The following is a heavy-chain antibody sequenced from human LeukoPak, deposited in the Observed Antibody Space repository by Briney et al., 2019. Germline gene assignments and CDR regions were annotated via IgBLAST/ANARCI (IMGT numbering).Heavy chain of an antibody. J-gene: IGHJ3*02. CDR1: GFTFSSFE. Sequence: GGSLRLSCAASGFTFSSFEMNWVRQAPGKGLEWVSYISSSGSSIYYADSVKGRFTILRDNAKNSLYLQMNSLRAEDTAVYYCARIFSSGPTGHAFDIWGQGTMDTVSS. V-gene: IGHV3-48*03. CDR2: ISSSGSSI. CDR3: ARIFSSGPTGHAFDI. D-gene: IGHD3-22*01.